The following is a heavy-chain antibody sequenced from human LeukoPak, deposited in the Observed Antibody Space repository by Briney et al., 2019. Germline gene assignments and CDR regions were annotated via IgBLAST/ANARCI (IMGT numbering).Heavy chain of an antibody. J-gene: IGHJ6*02. CDR3: ARTAWELLRVRPYYYYYGMDV. CDR1: GFTFSSYA. CDR2: ISGSGGST. Sequence: GGSLRLSCAASGFTFSSYAMSWVRQAPGKGLEWVSAISGSGGSTYYADSVKGRFTISGDNSKNTLYLQMNSLRAEDTAVYYCARTAWELLRVRPYYYYYGMDVWGQGTTVTVSS. D-gene: IGHD1-26*01. V-gene: IGHV3-23*01.